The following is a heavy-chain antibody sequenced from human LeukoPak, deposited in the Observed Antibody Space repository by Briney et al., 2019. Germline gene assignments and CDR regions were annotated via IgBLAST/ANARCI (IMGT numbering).Heavy chain of an antibody. CDR2: ISYDGSNK. Sequence: PGGSLRLSCAASGFTFSSYAMHWVRQAPGKGLEWVAVISYDGSNKYYADSVKGRFTISRDNSKNTLYLQMNSLRAEDTAVYYCARTVVPAAIAYYYYGMDVWGQGTTVTVSS. CDR3: ARTVVPAAIAYYYYGMDV. V-gene: IGHV3-30-3*01. CDR1: GFTFSSYA. J-gene: IGHJ6*02. D-gene: IGHD2-2*01.